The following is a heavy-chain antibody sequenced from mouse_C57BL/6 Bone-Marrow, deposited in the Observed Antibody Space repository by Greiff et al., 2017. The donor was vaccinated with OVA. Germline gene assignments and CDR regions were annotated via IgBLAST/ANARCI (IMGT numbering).Heavy chain of an antibody. V-gene: IGHV1-54*01. Sequence: QVQLQQSGAELVRPGTSVKVSCKASGYAFTNYLIEWVKQRPGQGLEWIGVINPGSGATNYNDKFKGKATLTADTYSSTGYMQLSSLASEDSAVYFCARSDYYGSTPYWYFDVWGTGTTVTVSS. CDR2: INPGSGAT. J-gene: IGHJ1*03. CDR3: ARSDYYGSTPYWYFDV. CDR1: GYAFTNYL. D-gene: IGHD1-1*01.